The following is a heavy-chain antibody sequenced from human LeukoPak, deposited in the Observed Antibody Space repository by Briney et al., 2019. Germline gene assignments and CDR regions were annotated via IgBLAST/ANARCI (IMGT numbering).Heavy chain of an antibody. CDR3: ARWAGVWGSYRYIGFDY. Sequence: ASVKVSFKASGYTFTSYGISWVRQAPGQGLEWMGWISAYNGNTNYAQKLQGRVTMTTDTSTSTAYMELRSLRSDDTAVYYCARWAGVWGSYRYIGFDYWGQGTLVTVSS. J-gene: IGHJ4*02. CDR1: GYTFTSYG. V-gene: IGHV1-18*01. CDR2: ISAYNGNT. D-gene: IGHD3-16*02.